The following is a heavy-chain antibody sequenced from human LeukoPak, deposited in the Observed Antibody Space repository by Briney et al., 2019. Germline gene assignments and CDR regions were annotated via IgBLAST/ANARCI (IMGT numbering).Heavy chain of an antibody. D-gene: IGHD4-17*01. CDR2: IIPILGVA. J-gene: IGHJ4*02. CDR1: GGTFSSYA. Sequence: ASVTVSCKASGGTFSSYAISWVRQAPGQGLEWMGRIIPILGVANYAQKFQGRVTITADKSTSTAYMELSSLRSEDTAVYYCARGSTVTYNFDYWGQGTLVTVSS. V-gene: IGHV1-69*04. CDR3: ARGSTVTYNFDY.